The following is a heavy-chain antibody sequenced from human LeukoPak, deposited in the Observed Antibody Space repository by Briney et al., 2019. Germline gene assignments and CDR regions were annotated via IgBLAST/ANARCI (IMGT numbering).Heavy chain of an antibody. Sequence: PGGSLRLSCAASGFTFSSHSMNWVRQAPGKGLEWVSSISSSSSYIYYADSVKGRFTISRDNAKNSLYLQMDSLRAEDTAVYYCARASYSGSYTRGFYFDYWGQGTLVTVSS. V-gene: IGHV3-21*01. CDR2: ISSSSSYI. D-gene: IGHD1-26*01. CDR1: GFTFSSHS. CDR3: ARASYSGSYTRGFYFDY. J-gene: IGHJ4*02.